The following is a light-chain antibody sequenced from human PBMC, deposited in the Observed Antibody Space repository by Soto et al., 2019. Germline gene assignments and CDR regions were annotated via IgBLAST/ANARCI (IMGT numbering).Light chain of an antibody. CDR3: QQYNTYPIT. V-gene: IGKV1-16*01. CDR2: ATS. Sequence: IQMTQSPSYLSASVGDRGTITCRASQSISRYLNWYQQKQGKAPKXXIYATSNLQSGVPSRFSGSGFGTEVTITISSLKTEDFATYYCQQYNTYPITFGQGTRLEIK. CDR1: QSISRY. J-gene: IGKJ5*01.